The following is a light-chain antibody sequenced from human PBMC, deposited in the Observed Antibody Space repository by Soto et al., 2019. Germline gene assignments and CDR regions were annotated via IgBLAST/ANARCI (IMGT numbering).Light chain of an antibody. CDR1: QSVSRN. J-gene: IGKJ4*01. Sequence: EIVITQSPGTLSVSPGERATLSCRASQSVSRNFAWYQQTPGQAPRLLIYGASTRATGIPARLSGSGSGTEFTLTISSLQSEDFAVYSCQQYNNWPPLTFGGGNKVEIK. CDR3: QQYNNWPPLT. CDR2: GAS. V-gene: IGKV3-15*01.